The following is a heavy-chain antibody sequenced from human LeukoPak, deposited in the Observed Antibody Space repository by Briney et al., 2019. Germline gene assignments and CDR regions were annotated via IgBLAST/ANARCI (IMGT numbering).Heavy chain of an antibody. CDR1: GFSFSNYW. D-gene: IGHD1-7*01. J-gene: IGHJ4*02. CDR2: IKADGSEE. CDR3: ARSNYGPEN. Sequence: PGGSLRLSCVTSGFSFSNYWMNWVCLAPGKGLEWVAIIKADGSEEHYVDSVRGRFTVSRDNAKNSLYLQMSSLRVEDTAVYYCARSNYGPENWGQGTLVTVSS. V-gene: IGHV3-7*01.